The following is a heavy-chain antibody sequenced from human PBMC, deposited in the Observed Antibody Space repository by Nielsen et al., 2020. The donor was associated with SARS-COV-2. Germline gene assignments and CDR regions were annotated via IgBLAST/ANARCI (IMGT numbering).Heavy chain of an antibody. V-gene: IGHV3-74*01. Sequence: GESLKISCAASGFTFSSYWMHWVRQAPGKGLVWVSRINSDGSSTSYADSVKGRFTISRDNAKNTLYLQMNSLRAEDTALYYCAKDIIVATVGGPGYWGQGTLVTVSS. CDR2: INSDGSST. D-gene: IGHD5-12*01. CDR3: AKDIIVATVGGPGY. CDR1: GFTFSSYW. J-gene: IGHJ4*02.